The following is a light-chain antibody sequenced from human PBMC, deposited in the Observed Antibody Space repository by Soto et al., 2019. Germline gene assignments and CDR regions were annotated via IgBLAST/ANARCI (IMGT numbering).Light chain of an antibody. Sequence: EIVMTQSPGTLSVSQGEGATLFCRASQSVRTKLAWYQQRAGQAHRLLIYDASTRATGIQARFSGSGSGTDFTLTITSLEPEDFAVYYCKQRSNWPPTFGQGTKVDIK. V-gene: IGKV3-11*01. J-gene: IGKJ1*01. CDR1: QSVRTK. CDR3: KQRSNWPPT. CDR2: DAS.